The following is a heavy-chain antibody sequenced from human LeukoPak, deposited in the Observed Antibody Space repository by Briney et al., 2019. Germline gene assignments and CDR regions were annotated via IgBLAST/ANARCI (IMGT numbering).Heavy chain of an antibody. D-gene: IGHD3-3*01. Sequence: SVKVSCKASGGTCSSYAISWVRPAPGQGLEWMGRILPIFGTANYAQKFQGRVTITTDESTSTAFMKLSSLRSEDTAVYYCAIRSPGEVWSGYWFDPWGQGTLVTVSS. V-gene: IGHV1-69*05. J-gene: IGHJ5*02. CDR1: GGTCSSYA. CDR2: ILPIFGTA. CDR3: AIRSPGEVWSGYWFDP.